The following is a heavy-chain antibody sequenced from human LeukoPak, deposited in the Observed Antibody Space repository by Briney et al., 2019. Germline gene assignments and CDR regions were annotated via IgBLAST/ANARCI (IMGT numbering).Heavy chain of an antibody. D-gene: IGHD6-13*01. CDR3: ARGPDSSSWYRYFDY. CDR1: DYTSISYG. CDR2: ISAYNGNT. V-gene: IGHV1-18*01. J-gene: IGHJ4*02. Sequence: ASVKVSCKASDYTSISYGISWVRQAPGQGLEWMGWISAYNGNTNYAQKFQGRVTVTTDTSTSTAYMELRTLRSDDTAVYYCARGPDSSSWYRYFDYWGQGTLVTVSS.